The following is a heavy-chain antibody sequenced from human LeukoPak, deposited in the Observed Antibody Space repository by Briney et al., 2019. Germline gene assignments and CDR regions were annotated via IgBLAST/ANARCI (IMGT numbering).Heavy chain of an antibody. J-gene: IGHJ3*02. CDR3: AKGFNGDYRWDDASDI. V-gene: IGHV3-30*18. CDR1: GFTFSSCG. D-gene: IGHD4-17*01. CDR2: ISYDGSNK. Sequence: GGSLRLSCAASGFTFSSCGMHWVRQAPGKGLEWVALISYDGSNKYYADSVKGRFTISRDNSKNTLYLQMNSLRPEDTAVYYCAKGFNGDYRWDDASDIWGQGTMVTVSS.